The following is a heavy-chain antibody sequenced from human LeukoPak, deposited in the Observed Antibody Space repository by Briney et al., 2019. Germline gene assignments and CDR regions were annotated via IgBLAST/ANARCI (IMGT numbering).Heavy chain of an antibody. J-gene: IGHJ5*02. CDR3: AKDYRYSSA. CDR2: ISGSVGST. V-gene: IGHV3-23*01. CDR1: GFTFSTYA. D-gene: IGHD6-19*01. Sequence: PGGSLRLSCAASGFTFSTYAMNWVRQAPGKGLEWVSGISGSVGSTYYADSVKGRFTISRDNSKNTLYLQMNSLRADDTAVYYCAKDYRYSSAWGQGTLVTVSS.